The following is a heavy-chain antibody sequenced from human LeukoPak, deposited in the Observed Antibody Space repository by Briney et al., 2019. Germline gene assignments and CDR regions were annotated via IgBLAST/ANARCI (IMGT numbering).Heavy chain of an antibody. CDR1: GGSISSSNYY. V-gene: IGHV4-39*01. CDR3: ARLPTGTFDY. J-gene: IGHJ4*02. Sequence: PSETLSLTCTVSGGSISSSNYYWGWIRQPPGKGLEWIGSIYNTGRTYYNPSLKSRVTISVDTSKNQFSLKLNSVIAADTAVYYCARLPTGTFDYWGQGTLVTVSS. CDR2: IYNTGRT. D-gene: IGHD1-1*01.